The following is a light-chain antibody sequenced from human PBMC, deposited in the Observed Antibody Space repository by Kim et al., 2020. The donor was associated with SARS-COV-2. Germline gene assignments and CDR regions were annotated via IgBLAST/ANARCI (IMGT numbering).Light chain of an antibody. J-gene: IGKJ4*01. CDR2: KAS. Sequence: ASIADTVTISCRASQSISHYLAWYQQKPGKAPKSLIYKASTLDSGVPSRFSGSGSATEFTLTISSLQPDDFATYYCQQYSSYSVTFGGGTKVDIK. V-gene: IGKV1-5*03. CDR3: QQYSSYSVT. CDR1: QSISHY.